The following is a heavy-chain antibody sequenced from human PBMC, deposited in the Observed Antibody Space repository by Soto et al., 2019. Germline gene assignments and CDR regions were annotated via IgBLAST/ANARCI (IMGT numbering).Heavy chain of an antibody. CDR1: GFTFSNAW. CDR3: TTENWKVLIDYYGMDV. Sequence: GGSLRLSCAASGFTFSNAWMNWVRQAPGKGLEWVGRIKSKTDGRTTDYAAPVKGRFTISRDDSKTTLYLQMNSLKTEDTAVYYCTTENWKVLIDYYGMDVWGQGTTVTVSS. V-gene: IGHV3-15*07. D-gene: IGHD1-1*01. J-gene: IGHJ6*02. CDR2: IKSKTDGRTT.